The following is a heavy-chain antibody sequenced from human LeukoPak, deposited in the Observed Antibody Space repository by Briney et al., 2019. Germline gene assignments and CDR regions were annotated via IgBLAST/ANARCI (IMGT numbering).Heavy chain of an antibody. Sequence: SETLSLTCAVYGGSFSGYYWSWIRQPPGKGLEWIGEINHSGSTNYNPSLKSRVTISVDTSKNQFSLKLSSVTAADTAVYYCAREGGSYRPLDYSGQGTLVTVSS. J-gene: IGHJ4*02. V-gene: IGHV4-34*01. D-gene: IGHD3-16*02. CDR3: AREGGSYRPLDY. CDR2: INHSGST. CDR1: GGSFSGYY.